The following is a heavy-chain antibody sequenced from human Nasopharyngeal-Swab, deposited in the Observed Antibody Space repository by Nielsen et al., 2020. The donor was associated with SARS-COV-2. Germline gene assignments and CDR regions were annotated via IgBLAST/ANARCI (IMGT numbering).Heavy chain of an antibody. Sequence: GASLKIACAASGFTLSNYWTDWFRQAPGKGLAWVALINSDGSTTSYADSVKGRFTISRDDGKNTLSLEMNSLRAEDTAIYYCASCIFSPGYYWGQGTLVTVSS. D-gene: IGHD3-22*01. CDR3: ASCIFSPGYY. J-gene: IGHJ4*02. CDR1: GFTLSNYW. V-gene: IGHV3-74*01. CDR2: INSDGSTT.